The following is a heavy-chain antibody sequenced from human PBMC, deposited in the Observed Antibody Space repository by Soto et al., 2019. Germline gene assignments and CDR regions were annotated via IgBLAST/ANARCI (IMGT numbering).Heavy chain of an antibody. CDR3: ALAYCGGDCYSPAPGAVQH. J-gene: IGHJ1*01. CDR1: GGTFSSYA. D-gene: IGHD2-21*02. CDR2: IIPIFGTA. V-gene: IGHV1-69*12. Sequence: QVQLVQSGAEVKKPGSSVKVSCKASGGTFSSYAISWVRQAPGQGLEWMGGIIPIFGTANYAQKFQGRVTITADESTSTAYMELSSLRSEDTAVYYCALAYCGGDCYSPAPGAVQHWGQGTLVTVSS.